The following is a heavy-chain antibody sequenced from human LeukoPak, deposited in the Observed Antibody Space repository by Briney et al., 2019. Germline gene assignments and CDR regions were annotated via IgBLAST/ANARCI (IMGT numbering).Heavy chain of an antibody. CDR3: AREVYGDYPNYYYYGMDV. J-gene: IGHJ6*02. Sequence: GASVKVSCKASGYTFTSYGISWVRQAPGQGRERMGWISAYNGNTNYAQKLQGRVTMTTDTSTSTAYMELRSLRSDATAVYYCAREVYGDYPNYYYYGMDVWGQGTTVTVSS. V-gene: IGHV1-18*01. CDR1: GYTFTSYG. D-gene: IGHD4-17*01. CDR2: ISAYNGNT.